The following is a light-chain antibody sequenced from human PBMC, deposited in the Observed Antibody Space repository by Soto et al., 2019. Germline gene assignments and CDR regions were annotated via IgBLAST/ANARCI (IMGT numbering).Light chain of an antibody. V-gene: IGKV1-39*01. CDR3: QQSYSTPIT. CDR1: QSISSY. CDR2: AAS. Sequence: DIKTTKSPSSLSAPVADRVTITCRASQSISSYLNWYQQKPGKAPKLLIYAASSLQSGVPSRFSGSGSGTDFTLTISSLQPEDFATYYCQQSYSTPITFGQGTRLEI. J-gene: IGKJ5*01.